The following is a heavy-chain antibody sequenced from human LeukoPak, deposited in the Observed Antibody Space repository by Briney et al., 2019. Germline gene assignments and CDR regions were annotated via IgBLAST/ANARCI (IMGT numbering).Heavy chain of an antibody. Sequence: SESLSLTCSVSAGSISIGNYYWSWIRQPPGKGLEWIGYIYYSGSTYYNPSLKSRVTISVDTSKNQFSLKLSSVTAADTAVYYCARDLLNEGNHLDYWGQGTLVTVSS. CDR2: IYYSGST. CDR1: AGSISIGNYY. J-gene: IGHJ4*02. D-gene: IGHD4-23*01. CDR3: ARDLLNEGNHLDY. V-gene: IGHV4-30-4*01.